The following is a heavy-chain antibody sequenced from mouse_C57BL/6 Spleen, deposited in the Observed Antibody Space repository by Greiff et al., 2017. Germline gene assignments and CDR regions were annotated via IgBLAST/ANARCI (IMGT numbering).Heavy chain of an antibody. Sequence: EVHLVESGGGLVKPGGSLKLSCAASGFTFSSYAMSWVRQTPEKRLEWVATISDGGSYTYYPDNVKGRFTISRDNAKNNLYLQMSHLKSEDTAMYYCARDRDHYCGSSLDYWGQGTTLTVSS. D-gene: IGHD1-1*01. J-gene: IGHJ2*01. CDR3: ARDRDHYCGSSLDY. CDR2: ISDGGSYT. CDR1: GFTFSSYA. V-gene: IGHV5-4*01.